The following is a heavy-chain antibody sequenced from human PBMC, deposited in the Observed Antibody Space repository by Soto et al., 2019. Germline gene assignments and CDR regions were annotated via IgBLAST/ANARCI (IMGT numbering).Heavy chain of an antibody. Sequence: ATVSCKASGGTFSSYATRWVRQVSGQGLEWMGGIIPIFGTANYAQKFQGRVTITADKSTSTAYMELSSLRSEDTAVYYCARSPAEYSSSWYLAYWGQGTLVTIYS. D-gene: IGHD6-13*01. CDR2: IIPIFGTA. CDR1: GGTFSSYA. CDR3: ARSPAEYSSSWYLAY. V-gene: IGHV1-69*06. J-gene: IGHJ4*02.